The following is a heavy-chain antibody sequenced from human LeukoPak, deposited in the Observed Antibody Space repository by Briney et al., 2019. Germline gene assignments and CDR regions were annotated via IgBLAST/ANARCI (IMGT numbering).Heavy chain of an antibody. CDR2: IIPIFGTA. CDR1: GGTFSSYA. J-gene: IGHJ4*02. Sequence: ASVKVSCKASGGTFSSYAISWVRQAPGQGLEWMGGIIPIFGTANYAQKFQGRVTITADKSTSTAYMELSSLRSEDTAVYYCARSSIIAAAGPYYFDYWGQGTLVTVSS. D-gene: IGHD6-13*01. CDR3: ARSSIIAAAGPYYFDY. V-gene: IGHV1-69*06.